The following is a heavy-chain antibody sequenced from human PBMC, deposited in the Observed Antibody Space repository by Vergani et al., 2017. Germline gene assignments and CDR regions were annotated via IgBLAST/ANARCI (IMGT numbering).Heavy chain of an antibody. D-gene: IGHD3-16*01. CDR3: AKHFRGWGIDY. Sequence: QVQLVESGGGVVQRGGSLRLSCVTSGFSLSNYDTQWIRQGPGKGLEFVAFIQFDGSNQYYADSVKGRFTLSRDCSKNTLYLQMNSLRNDDTATYYCAKHFRGWGIDYWGQGTQVIVSS. J-gene: IGHJ4*02. CDR2: IQFDGSNQ. V-gene: IGHV3-30*02. CDR1: GFSLSNYD.